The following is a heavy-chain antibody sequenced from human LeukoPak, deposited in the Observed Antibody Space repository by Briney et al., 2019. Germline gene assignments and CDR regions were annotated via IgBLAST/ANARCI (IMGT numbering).Heavy chain of an antibody. J-gene: IGHJ4*02. V-gene: IGHV4-61*02. CDR2: IYTSGST. CDR1: GGSISSGSYY. Sequence: SETLSLTCTVSGGSISSGSYYWSWIRQPAGKGLEWIGRIYTSGSTSYNPSLKSRVTISVDTSKNQFSLKLSSVTAADTAVYYCARVRGVYDNSGYYYRGYYFDYWGQGTLVTVSS. D-gene: IGHD3-22*01. CDR3: ARVRGVYDNSGYYYRGYYFDY.